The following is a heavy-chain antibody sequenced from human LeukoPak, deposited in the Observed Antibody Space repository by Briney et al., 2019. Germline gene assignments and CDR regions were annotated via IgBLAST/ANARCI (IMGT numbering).Heavy chain of an antibody. V-gene: IGHV3-30*18. CDR3: AKDTMRQTPVDKGSYPTYYFDY. CDR1: GFTFSSYG. J-gene: IGHJ4*02. CDR2: ISYDGSNK. Sequence: PGGSLRLSCAASGFTFSSYGMHWVRQAPGKGLEWVAVISYDGSNKYYADSVKGRFTISRDNSKNTLYLQMNSLRAEDTAVYYCAKDTMRQTPVDKGSYPTYYFDYWGQGTLVTVSS. D-gene: IGHD3-10*01.